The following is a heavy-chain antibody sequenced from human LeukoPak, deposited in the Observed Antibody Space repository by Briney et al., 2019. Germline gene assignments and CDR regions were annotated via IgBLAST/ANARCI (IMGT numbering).Heavy chain of an antibody. J-gene: IGHJ4*02. CDR1: GFTFSSYS. V-gene: IGHV3-48*02. CDR3: ARSSPYCSGGSCFDY. Sequence: GGSLRLSCAASGFTFSSYSMNWVRQAPGKGLEWVSYISSSSSTIYYADSVKGRFTISRDNAKNSLHLQMNSLRDEDTAVYYCARSSPYCSGGSCFDYWGQGTLVTVSS. D-gene: IGHD2-15*01. CDR2: ISSSSSTI.